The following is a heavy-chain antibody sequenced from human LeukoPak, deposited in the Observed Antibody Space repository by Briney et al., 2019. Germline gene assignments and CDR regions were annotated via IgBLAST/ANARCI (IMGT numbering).Heavy chain of an antibody. CDR3: VREEGGRYTYGL. CDR1: GFSVSNYA. J-gene: IGHJ4*02. V-gene: IGHV3-69-1*01. Sequence: PGQSLRLSCAASGFSVSNYAVHSVRLAQGQGLEWVSSISIGSYIYYADSVKGRFTISRDDAKNSLFLQMNSLRDEDTAVYYCVREEGGRYTYGLWGKGTLVTVSS. D-gene: IGHD5-18*01. CDR2: ISIGSYI.